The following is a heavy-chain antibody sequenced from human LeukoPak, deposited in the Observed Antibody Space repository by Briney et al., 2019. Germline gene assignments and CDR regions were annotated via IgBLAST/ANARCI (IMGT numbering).Heavy chain of an antibody. CDR3: ARDFYYDILTGYPSYGMDV. D-gene: IGHD3-9*01. CDR1: GGTFSSYA. V-gene: IGHV1-69*13. J-gene: IGHJ6*02. Sequence: GASVNVSCTASGGTFSSYAISWVRQAPGQGLEWMGGIIPIFGTANYAQKFQGRVTITADESTSTAYMELSSLRSEDTAVYYCARDFYYDILTGYPSYGMDVWGQGTTVTVSS. CDR2: IIPIFGTA.